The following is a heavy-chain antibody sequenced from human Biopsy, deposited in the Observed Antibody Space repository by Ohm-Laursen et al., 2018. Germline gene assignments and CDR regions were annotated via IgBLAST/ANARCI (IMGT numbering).Heavy chain of an antibody. CDR3: VLASFDY. Sequence: ASVKVSCNASGYTFTTYYIHWVRQAPGQGLEWMGIINPGGNSTAYTQNFQGRVTMTWGTSTTTVYMELSSLRSEDTAVYYCVLASFDYWGQGTLVTVPS. CDR1: GYTFTTYY. J-gene: IGHJ4*02. CDR2: INPGGNST. V-gene: IGHV1-46*01.